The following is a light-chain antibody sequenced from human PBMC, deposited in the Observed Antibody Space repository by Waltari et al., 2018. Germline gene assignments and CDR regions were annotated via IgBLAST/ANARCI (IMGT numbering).Light chain of an antibody. Sequence: DIVMTQSPDSLAVSLGERATISCKSSQSLLYNSNDKNYLAWYQQKPGQPPKLLIYWASSRHSGVPDRVSGSGSATDFTLTISRLQAEDVAVYCCQQYYSRRTFGQGTKVEIK. CDR1: QSLLYNSNDKNY. J-gene: IGKJ1*01. V-gene: IGKV4-1*01. CDR2: WAS. CDR3: QQYYSRRT.